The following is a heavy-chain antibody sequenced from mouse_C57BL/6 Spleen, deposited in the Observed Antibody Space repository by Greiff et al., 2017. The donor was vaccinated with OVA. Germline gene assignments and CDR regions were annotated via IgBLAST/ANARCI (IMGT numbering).Heavy chain of an antibody. CDR2: IDPETGGT. CDR1: GYTFTDYE. CDR3: TRGGNYGYAMDY. V-gene: IGHV1-15*01. Sequence: QVHVKQSGAELVRPGASVTLSCKASGYTFTDYEMHWVKQTPVHGLEWIGAIDPETGGTAYNQKFKGKAILTADKSSSTAYMELRSLTSEDSAVYYCTRGGNYGYAMDYWGQGTSVTVSS. D-gene: IGHD2-1*01. J-gene: IGHJ4*01.